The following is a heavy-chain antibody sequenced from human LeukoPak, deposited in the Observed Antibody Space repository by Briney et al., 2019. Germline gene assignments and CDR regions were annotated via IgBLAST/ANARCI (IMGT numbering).Heavy chain of an antibody. D-gene: IGHD6-13*01. V-gene: IGHV1-18*01. CDR3: ARSEVSSWSYYYYMDV. CDR2: ISAYNGNT. Sequence: ASVKVSCKASGYTFTSYGISWVRQAPGQRLEWMGWISAYNGNTNYAQKLQGRVTMTTDTSTSTAYMELRSLRSDDAAVYYCARSEVSSWSYYYYMDVWGKGTTVTVSS. J-gene: IGHJ6*03. CDR1: GYTFTSYG.